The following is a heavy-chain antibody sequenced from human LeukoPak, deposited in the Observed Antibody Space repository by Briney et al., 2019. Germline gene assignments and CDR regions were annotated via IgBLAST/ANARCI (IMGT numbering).Heavy chain of an antibody. V-gene: IGHV3-53*01. Sequence: GGSLRLSCAASGITVSSNYMSWVRQAPGQGLEWISIISGSGGSAYYADSVKGRFIISRDNFKNTVNLEMSSLRAEDTAVYYCVPEGFDIWGQGTMVTVSS. CDR2: ISGSGGSA. J-gene: IGHJ3*02. CDR1: GITVSSNY. CDR3: VPEGFDI.